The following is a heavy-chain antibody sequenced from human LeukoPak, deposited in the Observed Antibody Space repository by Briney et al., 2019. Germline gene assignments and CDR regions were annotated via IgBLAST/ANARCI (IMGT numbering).Heavy chain of an antibody. V-gene: IGHV3-11*01. J-gene: IGHJ6*03. CDR2: ISSSGSTI. Sequence: GGSLRLSCAASGFTFSYYYMSWIRQAPGKGLEWVSYISSSGSTIYYADSVKGRFTISRDNAKNSLYLQMNSLRAEDTAVYYCARSTYSSSWGDYYYYYYMDVWGKGTTVTVSS. CDR3: ARSTYSSSWGDYYYYYYMDV. D-gene: IGHD6-6*01. CDR1: GFTFSYYY.